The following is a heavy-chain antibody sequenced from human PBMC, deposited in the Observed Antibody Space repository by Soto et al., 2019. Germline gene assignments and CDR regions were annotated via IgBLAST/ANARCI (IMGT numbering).Heavy chain of an antibody. CDR2: LYPGDSDS. V-gene: IGHV5-51*01. CDR1: GYNFANYW. J-gene: IGHJ5*02. D-gene: IGHD2-15*01. CDR3: ARGEISCGGGTCYSAYIGP. Sequence: PGESLKISCQGSGYNFANYWIGWVRQMPGKGLEWMGILYPGDSDSRYSPSFHGQLTLSADKSSRTAYLQWSSLKTSDTAVYYCARGEISCGGGTCYSAYIGPWGQGTRVTVSS.